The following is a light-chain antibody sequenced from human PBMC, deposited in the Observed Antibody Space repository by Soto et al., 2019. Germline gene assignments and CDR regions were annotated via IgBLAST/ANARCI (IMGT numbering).Light chain of an antibody. V-gene: IGLV2-14*01. CDR1: SSDIGASNH. CDR2: EVS. Sequence: QSALTQPASVSGSPGQSITVSCTGTSSDIGASNHVSWYQQHPGKAPKLIISEVSNRPSGVSNRFSGSKSGSTASLTISGLQAEDEADYYCTSYTSSTTWVFGGGTKLTVL. CDR3: TSYTSSTTWV. J-gene: IGLJ3*02.